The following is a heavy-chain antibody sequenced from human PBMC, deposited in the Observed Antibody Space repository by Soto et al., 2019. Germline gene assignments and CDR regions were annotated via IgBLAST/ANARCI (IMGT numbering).Heavy chain of an antibody. Sequence: QVRLQQWGAGLLKPSETLSLTCAVYGASFSPYYWSWNWIRQPPGKGLEWIGEINHTGSTKYNPSLRSRLTISLDTSKNQFSLTLSSVTAADTGVYYCARGKRGSGWTLGNHYYGLDVWGQGTTVTVSS. CDR3: ARGKRGSGWTLGNHYYGLDV. J-gene: IGHJ6*02. D-gene: IGHD6-19*01. CDR2: INHTGST. V-gene: IGHV4-34*01. CDR1: GASFSPYY.